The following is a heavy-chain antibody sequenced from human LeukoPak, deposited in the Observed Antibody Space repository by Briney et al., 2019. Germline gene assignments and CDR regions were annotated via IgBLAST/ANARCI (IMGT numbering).Heavy chain of an antibody. V-gene: IGHV3-7*01. CDR3: ARWSRLGYFDY. Sequence: GGSLRLSCAASGFTFSNYWMNWVRQAPGKGLEWVANIKQDGSEKYYVDSVKGRFTISRDNAKNSLYLQMNSLRAEDTAVYYCARWSRLGYFDYWGQGTLVPVSS. CDR1: GFTFSNYW. D-gene: IGHD3-3*01. J-gene: IGHJ4*02. CDR2: IKQDGSEK.